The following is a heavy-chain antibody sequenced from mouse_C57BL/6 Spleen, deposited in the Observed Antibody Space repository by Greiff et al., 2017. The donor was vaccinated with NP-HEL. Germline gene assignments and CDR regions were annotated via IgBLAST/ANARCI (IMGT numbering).Heavy chain of an antibody. V-gene: IGHV1-81*01. CDR3: ARLLTTVVASDY. Sequence: VQLQQSGAELARPGASVKLSCKASGYTFTSYGISWVKQSTGQGLEWIGEISPRSGNTYYNEKFKGKATLTADKSSSTAYMELRSLTSEDSAVYFCARLLTTVVASDYWGQGTTLTVSS. CDR2: ISPRSGNT. J-gene: IGHJ2*01. D-gene: IGHD1-1*01. CDR1: GYTFTSYG.